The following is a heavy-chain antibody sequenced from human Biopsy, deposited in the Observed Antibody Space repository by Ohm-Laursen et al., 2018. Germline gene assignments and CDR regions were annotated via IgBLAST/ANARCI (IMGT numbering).Heavy chain of an antibody. CDR2: TNEDGSHT. J-gene: IGHJ6*02. V-gene: IGHV3-74*01. CDR3: ARDPIVGSKADGMDV. D-gene: IGHD1-26*01. CDR1: GFTFSRFW. Sequence: SLRLSCAASGFTFSRFWIHWVRQAPGKGLAWVSHTNEDGSHTDYADSVKGRFTVSRDNAKNTLYLQMSSLRAEDTGVYYCARDPIVGSKADGMDVWGQGTTVTVSS.